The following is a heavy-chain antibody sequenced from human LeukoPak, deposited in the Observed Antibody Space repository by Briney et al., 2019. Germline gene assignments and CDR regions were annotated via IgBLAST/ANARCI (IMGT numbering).Heavy chain of an antibody. CDR3: AKDYDIEAGTYFDY. D-gene: IGHD3-9*01. J-gene: IGHJ4*02. CDR2: ISYDGSNK. CDR1: GFTFSSYG. Sequence: GGSLRLSCAASGFTFSSYGMHWIRQAPGKGLEWVAVISYDGSNKYYADSVKGRFTISRDNSKNTLYLQMNSLRAEDTAVYYCAKDYDIEAGTYFDYWGQGTLVTVSS. V-gene: IGHV3-30*18.